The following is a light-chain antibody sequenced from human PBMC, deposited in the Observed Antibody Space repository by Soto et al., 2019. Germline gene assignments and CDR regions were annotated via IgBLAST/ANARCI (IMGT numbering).Light chain of an antibody. CDR1: HSVSSY. V-gene: IGKV3-11*01. J-gene: IGKJ5*01. Sequence: EIVLTQSPATLSLSPGDRATLSGRPSHSVSSYLAWSQQXPGQAPRLLIYDVSNRATGIPARISGSGSGTDFILTISSLAPEYFAYYYCQQRNSRYTFGQGTRLEIK. CDR3: QQRNSRYT. CDR2: DVS.